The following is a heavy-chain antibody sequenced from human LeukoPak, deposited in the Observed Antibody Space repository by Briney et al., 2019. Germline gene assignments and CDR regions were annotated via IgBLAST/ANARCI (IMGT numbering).Heavy chain of an antibody. CDR1: GGSFSGYY. D-gene: IGHD3-9*01. J-gene: IGHJ4*02. Sequence: KPSETLSLTCAVYGGSFSGYYWSWLRQPPGKGLEGVGEINHSGSTNYNPSLKSRVTISVDTSKNQFSLKLSSVTAADTAVYYCASEGYDILTGYSSPYWGQGTLVTVSA. CDR2: INHSGST. V-gene: IGHV4-34*01. CDR3: ASEGYDILTGYSSPY.